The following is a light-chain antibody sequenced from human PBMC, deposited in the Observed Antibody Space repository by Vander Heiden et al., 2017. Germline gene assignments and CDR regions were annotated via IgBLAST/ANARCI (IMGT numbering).Light chain of an antibody. CDR1: QSVSISY. V-gene: IGKV3-20*01. J-gene: IGKJ2*01. Sequence: EIVSTPSPGTLSLSPGKRATLACRASQSVSISYLAWYQQNPGQAPRLLIYGASSRATGIPDRFSGSGSGTDFTLTISRLEPEDFAVYYCQQYGSSPPYTFGQRTKLGDQT. CDR2: GAS. CDR3: QQYGSSPPYT.